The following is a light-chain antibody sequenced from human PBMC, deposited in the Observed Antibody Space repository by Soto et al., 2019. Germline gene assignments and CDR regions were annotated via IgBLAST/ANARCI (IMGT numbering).Light chain of an antibody. CDR1: QRVLYSSNNKNY. CDR2: WAS. J-gene: IGKJ2*01. V-gene: IGKV4-1*01. Sequence: DIVMTQSPDSLAVSLGERATINCKSSQRVLYSSNNKNYLAWYKQRQGQPPKLLIYWASTRESGVPDRCSGAGSAADFTLTTTSLQADDVSAYYCQQYESTPPTFGQGTKLEIK. CDR3: QQYESTPPT.